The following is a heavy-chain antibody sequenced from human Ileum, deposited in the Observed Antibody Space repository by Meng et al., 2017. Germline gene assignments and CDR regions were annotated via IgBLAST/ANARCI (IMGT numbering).Heavy chain of an antibody. CDR1: GYSISSAYY. J-gene: IGHJ4*02. CDR2: ISHSGST. CDR3: ARDLYGYALASIFDY. V-gene: IGHV4-38-2*02. D-gene: IGHD2-2*03. Sequence: PGGSLRLACTVSGYSISSAYYWGWIRQPPGKGLQWIASISHSGSTYYNPSLQSRVTISVDTSTNQFSLKLSSVTAADTAVYYCARDLYGYALASIFDYWGQGTLVTVSS.